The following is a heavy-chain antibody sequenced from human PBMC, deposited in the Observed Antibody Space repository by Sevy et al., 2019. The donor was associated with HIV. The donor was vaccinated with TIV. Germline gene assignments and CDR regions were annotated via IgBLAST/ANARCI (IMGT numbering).Heavy chain of an antibody. CDR3: FTDPEYRGYDEEVINYYYYGMDV. J-gene: IGHJ6*02. CDR1: GFTFSSAW. V-gene: IGHV3-15*01. D-gene: IGHD5-12*01. Sequence: GGSLRLSCAASGFTFSSAWMSWVRQAPGKGLEWVGRIKSEIDGGAIDYAARVKGRFSISREDSKNTVYLQMKSLKTEDAAVYYCFTDPEYRGYDEEVINYYYYGMDVWGQGTTVTVSS. CDR2: IKSEIDGGAI.